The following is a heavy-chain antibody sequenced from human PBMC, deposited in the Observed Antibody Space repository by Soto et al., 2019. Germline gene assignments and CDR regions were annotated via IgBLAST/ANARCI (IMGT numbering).Heavy chain of an antibody. Sequence: EVQLVESGGGLVQPGGSLRLSCAASGFTFSSYWMSWVRQAPGKGLEWVANIKQDGSEKYYVDSVKGRFTISRDNAKNSLHLQMNSLRAEDTAVYYCARETVYYYDLSYFDYWGQGTLVTVSS. D-gene: IGHD3-22*01. CDR3: ARETVYYYDLSYFDY. CDR2: IKQDGSEK. V-gene: IGHV3-7*01. J-gene: IGHJ4*02. CDR1: GFTFSSYW.